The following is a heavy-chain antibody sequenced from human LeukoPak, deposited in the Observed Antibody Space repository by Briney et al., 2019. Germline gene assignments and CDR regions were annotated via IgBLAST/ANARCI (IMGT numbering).Heavy chain of an antibody. CDR1: GFTFDDYA. J-gene: IGHJ4*02. Sequence: GGSLRLSCAASGFTFDDYAMHWVRQAPGKGLEWVSTISGSGGSTYYADSVKGRFTISRDNSKNTLYLQMNSLRAEDTAVYYCALMGSSGYFDYWGQGTLVTVSS. CDR3: ALMGSSGYFDY. D-gene: IGHD3-22*01. CDR2: ISGSGGST. V-gene: IGHV3-23*01.